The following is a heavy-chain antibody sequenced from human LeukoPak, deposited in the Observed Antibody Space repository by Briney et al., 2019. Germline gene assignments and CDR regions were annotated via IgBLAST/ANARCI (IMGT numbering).Heavy chain of an antibody. D-gene: IGHD1-26*01. CDR3: ARDGGIVGDN. V-gene: IGHV1-69*04. CDR2: IIPILGIA. J-gene: IGHJ4*02. Sequence: SVKVSCKASGGTFSSYAIIWVRQAPGQGLEWMGRIIPILGIANYAQKFQGRVTITADKSTSTAYMELSSLRSEDTAVYYCARDGGIVGDNWGQGTLVTVSS. CDR1: GGTFSSYA.